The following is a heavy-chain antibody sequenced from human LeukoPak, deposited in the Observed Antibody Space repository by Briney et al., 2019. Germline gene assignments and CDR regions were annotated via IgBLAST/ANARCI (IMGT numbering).Heavy chain of an antibody. Sequence: GGSLRLSCAASGFTFSNAWMSWVRQAPGKGLEWVANIKQDGSEKYYVDSVKGRFTIPRDNAKNSLYLQMNSLRAEDTAVYYCAREYCSSTSCYNDSWFDPWGQGTLVTVSS. CDR3: AREYCSSTSCYNDSWFDP. CDR1: GFTFSNAW. V-gene: IGHV3-7*01. J-gene: IGHJ5*02. D-gene: IGHD2-2*02. CDR2: IKQDGSEK.